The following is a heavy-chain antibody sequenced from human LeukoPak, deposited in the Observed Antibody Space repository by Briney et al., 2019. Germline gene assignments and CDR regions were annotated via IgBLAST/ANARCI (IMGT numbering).Heavy chain of an antibody. CDR1: GGSISSYY. J-gene: IGHJ4*02. CDR3: ARDLGTNTVVTAFDY. D-gene: IGHD4-23*01. V-gene: IGHV4-4*07. CDR2: IYTSGST. Sequence: PSETLSLTCTVSGGSISSYYWSWIRQPAGKGLEWIGRIYTSGSTNYNPSLKSRVTMSVDTSKNRFSLKLSSVTAADTAVYYCARDLGTNTVVTAFDYWGQGTLVTVSS.